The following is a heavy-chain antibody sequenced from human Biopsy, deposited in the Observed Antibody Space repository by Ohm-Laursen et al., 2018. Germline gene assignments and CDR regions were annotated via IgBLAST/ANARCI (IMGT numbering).Heavy chain of an antibody. CDR3: ARDRGYYSDRTVPGYFDL. CDR2: VYYTGST. Sequence: TLSLTCTVSGDSISSYYWSWIRQPPGKGLQWIGYVYYTGSTDYNPSLQSRVTISVDTSKNHFSLRLRSVTPADTAIYYCARDRGYYSDRTVPGYFDLWGRGTLATVSS. CDR1: GDSISSYY. J-gene: IGHJ2*01. D-gene: IGHD3-22*01. V-gene: IGHV4-59*01.